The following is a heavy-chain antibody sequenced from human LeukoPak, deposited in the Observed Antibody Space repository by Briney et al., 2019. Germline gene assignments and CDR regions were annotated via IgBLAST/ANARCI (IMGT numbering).Heavy chain of an antibody. CDR3: ARAEAGSGSYLSLID. V-gene: IGHV3-21*01. D-gene: IGHD3-10*01. CDR2: ISSSSSYI. CDR1: GFTFSSYS. Sequence: GGSLRLSCAASGFTFSSYSMNWVRQAPGKGLEWASSISSSSSYIYYADSVKGRFTISRDNAKNSLYLQMNSLRAEDTAVYYCARAEAGSGSYLSLIDWGPGTQVTLSS. J-gene: IGHJ1*01.